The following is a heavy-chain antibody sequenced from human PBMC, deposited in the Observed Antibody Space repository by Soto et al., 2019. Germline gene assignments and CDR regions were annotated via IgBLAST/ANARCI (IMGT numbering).Heavy chain of an antibody. J-gene: IGHJ6*02. CDR3: ARDCGGGSGHPGLDI. Sequence: EVQLVESGGGLVKPGGSLRLSCAASGFNFNSYTINWVRQAPGKRLEWLSSISSSGYIFSTDSVRGRFTIPGDNAKNPPYKLVNSLVAEGTAIYYCARDCGGGSGHPGLDIWGEDPTVAVSS. CDR1: GFNFNSYT. D-gene: IGHD2-15*01. V-gene: IGHV3-21*01. CDR2: ISSSGYI.